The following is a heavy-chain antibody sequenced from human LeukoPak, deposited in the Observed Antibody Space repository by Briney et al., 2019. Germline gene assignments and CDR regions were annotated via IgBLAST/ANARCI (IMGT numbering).Heavy chain of an antibody. V-gene: IGHV7-4-1*02. CDR1: GYTFTSYA. CDR3: ASTPLSGSYVPEYYYGMDV. J-gene: IGHJ6*02. CDR2: INTNTGDP. Sequence: ASVKVSCKASGYTFTSYAMNWVRQAPGQGLEWMGWINTNTGDPTYAQGFTGRFVFSLDTSVSTAYLQISSLKAEDTAVYYCASTPLSGSYVPEYYYGMDVWGQGTTVTVSS. D-gene: IGHD1-26*01.